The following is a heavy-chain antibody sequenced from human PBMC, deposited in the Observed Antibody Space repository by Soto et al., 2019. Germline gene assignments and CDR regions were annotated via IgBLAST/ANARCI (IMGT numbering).Heavy chain of an antibody. CDR2: IYYSGTT. CDR3: ARLKYSGYDKSPFDY. V-gene: IGHV4-59*01. CDR1: GGSMNNYY. J-gene: IGHJ4*02. D-gene: IGHD5-12*01. Sequence: PETLSLTCTVSGGSMNNYYWSWIRQPPGKGLEWIGFIYYSGTTNYNPSLKSRVTISVDTSKDQFSLKLNSVTAADTAVYYCARLKYSGYDKSPFDYWGQGTLVTVSS.